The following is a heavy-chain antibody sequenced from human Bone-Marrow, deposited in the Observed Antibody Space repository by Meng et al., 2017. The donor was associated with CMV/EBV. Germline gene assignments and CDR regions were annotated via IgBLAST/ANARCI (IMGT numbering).Heavy chain of an antibody. CDR2: IYYSGST. V-gene: IGHV4-59*01. D-gene: IGHD1-7*01. CDR1: GCSISSYY. J-gene: IGHJ6*02. Sequence: SETLSLTCTVSGCSISSYYWSWIRQPPGKGLEWIGYIYYSGSTNYNPSLKSRVTISVDTSKNQFSLKLSSVTAADTAVYYCARGSGNYDPHYYYGMDVWGQRSTVTVSS. CDR3: ARGSGNYDPHYYYGMDV.